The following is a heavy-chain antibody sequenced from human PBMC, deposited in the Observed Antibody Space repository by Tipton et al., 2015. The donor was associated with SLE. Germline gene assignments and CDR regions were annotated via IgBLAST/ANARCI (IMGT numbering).Heavy chain of an antibody. J-gene: IGHJ4*02. CDR2: MSYDGSNK. D-gene: IGHD3-16*02. V-gene: IGHV3-33*01. CDR1: GLTFRNYG. Sequence: SLRLSCAVSGLTFRNYGMNWVRQAPGKGLEWVAIMSYDGSNKYYEDSVKGRFTISRDNSKNTLYLQMNSLRVEDTAMYYCTTNYVWGSYRRDYWGQGTLVTVSS. CDR3: TTNYVWGSYRRDY.